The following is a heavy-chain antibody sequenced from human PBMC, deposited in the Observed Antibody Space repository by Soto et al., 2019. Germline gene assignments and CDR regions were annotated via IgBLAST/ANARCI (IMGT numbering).Heavy chain of an antibody. CDR1: GYSFSSFA. V-gene: IGHV1-3*01. J-gene: IGHJ5*02. D-gene: IGHD2-21*01. CDR3: ARGGVGIWGESSWFDP. CDR2: INPGNGNT. Sequence: ASVKVSCKASGYSFSSFAMHWVRQAPGQSLEWMGWINPGNGNTKYSQNFQGRVTISRDTSASTAYMELSSLRSEDTAVYYCARGGVGIWGESSWFDPWGQGTLVTVSS.